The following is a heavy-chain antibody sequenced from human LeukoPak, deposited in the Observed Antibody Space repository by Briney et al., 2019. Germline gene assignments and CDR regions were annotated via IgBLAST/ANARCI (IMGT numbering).Heavy chain of an antibody. CDR1: GYTFTGYY. CDR3: AAGPGYYYYYMDV. V-gene: IGHV1-2*02. J-gene: IGHJ6*03. Sequence: ASVRVSCKASGYTFTGYYMHWVRQAPGQGLEWMGWINPNSGGTNYAQKFQGRVTMTRDTSISTAYMELSRLRSDDTAVYYCAAGPGYYYYYMDVWGKGTTVTVSS. CDR2: INPNSGGT. D-gene: IGHD1-14*01.